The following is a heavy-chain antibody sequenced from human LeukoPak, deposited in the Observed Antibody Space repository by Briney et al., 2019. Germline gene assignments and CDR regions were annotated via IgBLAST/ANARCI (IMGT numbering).Heavy chain of an antibody. CDR3: AKDLLAAANYYYYYGMDV. J-gene: IGHJ6*02. CDR1: GFTFSSYS. D-gene: IGHD6-13*01. V-gene: IGHV3-30*18. Sequence: GGSLRLSCAASGFTFSSYSMNWVRQAPGKGLEWVAVISYDGSNKYYADSVKGRFTISRDNSKNTLYLQMNSLRAEDTAVYYCAKDLLAAANYYYYYGMDVWGQGTTVTVSS. CDR2: ISYDGSNK.